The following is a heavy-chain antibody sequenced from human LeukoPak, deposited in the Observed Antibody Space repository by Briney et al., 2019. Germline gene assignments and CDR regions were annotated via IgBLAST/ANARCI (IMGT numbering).Heavy chain of an antibody. CDR1: GFTFSRYS. D-gene: IGHD6-6*01. Sequence: TGGSLRLSCAASGFTFSRYSMNWVRQAPGKGLEWVSSISDLGAYTYYADSVKGRFTISRDNSKNTLSLQMNSLRAEDTAVYYCALSSSVINWGQGTLVTVSS. J-gene: IGHJ4*02. V-gene: IGHV3-23*01. CDR3: ALSSSVIN. CDR2: ISDLGAYT.